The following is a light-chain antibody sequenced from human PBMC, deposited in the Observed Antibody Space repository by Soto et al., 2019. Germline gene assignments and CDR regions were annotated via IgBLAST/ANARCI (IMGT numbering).Light chain of an antibody. CDR2: SAS. Sequence: EIVMTQSPATLSVSPGERATLSCRASQSISTELAWYLQRPGQPPRLLIYSASTSATDVPARFTGSGSGSEFTLTNCGLQSEDFAVYFCQQGHNWPLTFGQGTRLEI. CDR3: QQGHNWPLT. CDR1: QSISTE. J-gene: IGKJ2*01. V-gene: IGKV3-15*01.